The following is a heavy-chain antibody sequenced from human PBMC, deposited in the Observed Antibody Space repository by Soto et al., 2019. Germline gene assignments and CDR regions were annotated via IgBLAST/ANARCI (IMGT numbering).Heavy chain of an antibody. CDR2: ITGSGRST. J-gene: IGHJ4*02. V-gene: IGHV3-23*01. D-gene: IGHD3-3*01. CDR1: GFMFSSYA. CDR3: AKNLLFLEWLLYLDY. Sequence: GGSLRLSCAASGFMFSSYAMSWVRQAPGKGLEWVSVITGSGRSTDYADSVKGRFTISRDNSKNTLYLQMNSLRAEDTAVYYCAKNLLFLEWLLYLDYWGQGTLVTVSS.